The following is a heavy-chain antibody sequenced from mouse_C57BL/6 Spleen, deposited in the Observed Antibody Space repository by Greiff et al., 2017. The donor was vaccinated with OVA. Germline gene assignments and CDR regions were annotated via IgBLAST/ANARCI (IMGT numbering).Heavy chain of an antibody. CDR1: GYTFTDYE. Sequence: ESGAELVRPGASVTLSCKASGYTFTDYEMHWVKQTPVHGLEWIGAIDPETGGTAYNQKFKGKAILTADKSSSTAYMELRSLTSEDSAVYYCTRGAWFAYWGQGTLVTVSA. J-gene: IGHJ3*01. V-gene: IGHV1-15*01. CDR2: IDPETGGT. CDR3: TRGAWFAY.